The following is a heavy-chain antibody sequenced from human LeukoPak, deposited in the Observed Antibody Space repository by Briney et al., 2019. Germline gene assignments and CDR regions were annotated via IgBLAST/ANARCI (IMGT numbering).Heavy chain of an antibody. J-gene: IGHJ3*02. CDR3: ARVPYCSSTSCYIGVAFDI. Sequence: GGSLRLSCAASGFTFSSYSMNWVRQAPGKGLEWVSSISSSSSYIYYADSVKGRFTISRDNAENSLYLQMNSLRAEDKAVYYCARVPYCSSTSCYIGVAFDIWGQGTMVTVSS. D-gene: IGHD2-2*02. CDR2: ISSSSSYI. V-gene: IGHV3-21*01. CDR1: GFTFSSYS.